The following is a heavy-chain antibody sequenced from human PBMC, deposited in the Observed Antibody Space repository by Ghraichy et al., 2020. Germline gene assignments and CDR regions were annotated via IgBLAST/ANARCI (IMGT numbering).Heavy chain of an antibody. V-gene: IGHV3-48*02. D-gene: IGHD4-23*01. CDR2: ITSSSRTI. Sequence: GGSLRLSCVGSGFTFGSYSMNWVRQSPGKGLEWVSYITSSSRTIFYADSVKGRFTISRDNAQNSLYLQMKSLRDEDTAVYFCARGSSVVRFYYYGGMDVWGQGTTVTVSS. CDR1: GFTFGSYS. CDR3: ARGSSVVRFYYYGGMDV. J-gene: IGHJ6*02.